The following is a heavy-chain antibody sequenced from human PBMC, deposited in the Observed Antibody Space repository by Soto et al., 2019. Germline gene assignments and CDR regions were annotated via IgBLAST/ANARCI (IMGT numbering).Heavy chain of an antibody. CDR2: ISSSSSYI. Sequence: GGSLRLSCAASGFTFSSYSMNWVRQAPGKGLEWVSSISSSSSYIYYADSVKGRFTISRDNAKNSLYLQMNSLRAEDTAVYYCARDRTHCTNGVCYKIPVAYWGQGTLVTVSS. D-gene: IGHD2-8*01. CDR3: ARDRTHCTNGVCYKIPVAY. J-gene: IGHJ4*02. CDR1: GFTFSSYS. V-gene: IGHV3-21*01.